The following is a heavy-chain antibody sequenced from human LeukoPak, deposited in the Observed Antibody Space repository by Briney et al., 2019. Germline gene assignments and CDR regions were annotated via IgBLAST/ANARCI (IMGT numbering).Heavy chain of an antibody. CDR1: GYTFTSYD. CDR3: ARDSCSGGSCYVDY. Sequence: GASVKVSCKASGYTFTSYDFSWGRQAPGQGLEWMGWISTYNGNTSYAQRFQGRVTMTTDTSTSTAYLELRSLRSDDTAVYYCARDSCSGGSCYVDYWGQGTLVTVSS. D-gene: IGHD2-15*01. V-gene: IGHV1-18*01. CDR2: ISTYNGNT. J-gene: IGHJ4*02.